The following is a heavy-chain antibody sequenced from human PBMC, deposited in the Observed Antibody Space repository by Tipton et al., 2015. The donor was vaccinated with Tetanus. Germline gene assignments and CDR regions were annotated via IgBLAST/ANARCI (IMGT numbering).Heavy chain of an antibody. Sequence: TLSLTCSVSGGSLRSDDYQWNWIRQPPGKGLEWLAYISPSGRTNSNYDLKSRITISQDKSKNQFSLRLTSVTAADTAVYYCARAANRSRRRGYDIWGQGKMVIVSS. CDR1: GGSLRSDDYQ. CDR2: ISPSGRT. V-gene: IGHV4-61*08. D-gene: IGHD2-15*01. CDR3: ARAANRSRRRGYDI. J-gene: IGHJ3*02.